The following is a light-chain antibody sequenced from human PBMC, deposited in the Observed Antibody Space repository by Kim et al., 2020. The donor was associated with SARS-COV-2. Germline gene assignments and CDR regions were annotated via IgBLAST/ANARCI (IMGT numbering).Light chain of an antibody. V-gene: IGLV3-1*01. J-gene: IGLJ2*01. CDR1: KLGDKY. Sequence: VSPAQTASFTCSGDKLGDKYACWYQQKPGRSPVLVIYQDSKRPSGIPERFSGSNSGNTATLTISGTQAMNEADYYCQAWDSSTVVFGGGTQLTVL. CDR3: QAWDSSTVV. CDR2: QDS.